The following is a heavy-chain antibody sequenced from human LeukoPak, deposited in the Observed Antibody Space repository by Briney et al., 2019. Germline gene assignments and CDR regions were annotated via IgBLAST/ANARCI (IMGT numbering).Heavy chain of an antibody. V-gene: IGHV4-59*01. J-gene: IGHJ4*02. CDR1: GGSISSYY. CDR2: IYYSGST. D-gene: IGHD3-22*01. Sequence: SETLSLTCTVSGGSISSYYWSWVRQPPGKGLEWIGYIYYSGSTNYNPSLKSRVTISVDTSKSQFSLKLSSVTAADAAVYYCARGGYYFDYWGQGTLVTVSS. CDR3: ARGGYYFDY.